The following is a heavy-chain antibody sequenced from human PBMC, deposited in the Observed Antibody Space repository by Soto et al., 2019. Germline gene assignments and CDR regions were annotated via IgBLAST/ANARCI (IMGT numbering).Heavy chain of an antibody. CDR1: GYTFTSYG. CDR3: ARDMGGYYFEPNDY. J-gene: IGHJ4*02. CDR2: ITANNVNT. D-gene: IGHD3-22*01. V-gene: IGHV1-18*01. Sequence: ASVKVSCKTSGYTFTSYGISWVRQAPGQGLEWMGWITANNVNTNHAQKFQGRVTMTTDTSTATAYMELRSLRSDDTAVYYCARDMGGYYFEPNDYWGQGTLVTVS.